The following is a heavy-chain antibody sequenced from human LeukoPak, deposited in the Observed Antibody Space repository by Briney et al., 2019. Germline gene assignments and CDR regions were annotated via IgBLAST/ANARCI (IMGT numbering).Heavy chain of an antibody. CDR3: AALGYCSGGSCYKT. D-gene: IGHD2-15*01. CDR2: IVVGSGNT. CDR1: GFTFTSSA. J-gene: IGHJ5*02. Sequence: SVKVSCKASGFTFTSSAMQWVRQARGQRLEWIGWIVVGSGNTNYAQKFQERVTITRDMSTSTAYMELSSLRSEDTAVYYCAALGYCSGGSCYKTWGQGTLVTVSS. V-gene: IGHV1-58*02.